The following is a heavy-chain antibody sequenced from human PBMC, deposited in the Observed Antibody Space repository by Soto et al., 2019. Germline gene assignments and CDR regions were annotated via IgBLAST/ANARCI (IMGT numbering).Heavy chain of an antibody. CDR3: ARNAGRYSVDDAFDI. CDR1: GDSVSSSIDA. J-gene: IGHJ3*02. V-gene: IGHV6-1*01. Sequence: SQTLSLTACISGDSVSSSIDAWNWIRQSPSIGLEWLGRTYYRSKCYNDYSVSVKSRITINPDTSKNQFYLQLNSVTPEDTAVYYCARNAGRYSVDDAFDIWGQGTMVTVSS. D-gene: IGHD1-26*01. CDR2: TYYRSKCYN.